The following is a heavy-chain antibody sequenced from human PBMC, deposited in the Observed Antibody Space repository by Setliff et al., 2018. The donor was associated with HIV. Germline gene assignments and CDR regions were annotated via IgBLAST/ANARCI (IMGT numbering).Heavy chain of an antibody. CDR1: GFTFSSYV. CDR3: AKEGLSDYDYVGYFDF. V-gene: IGHV3-23*01. D-gene: IGHD5-12*01. CDR2: VSAGGGTS. Sequence: LSCAASGFTFSSYVMGWVRQAPGKGLEWVSSVSAGGGTSNYADSVKGRFTIFRDNLKNTLFLQMNGLRVEDTAVYYCAKEGLSDYDYVGYFDFWGQGTLVTVSS. J-gene: IGHJ4*02.